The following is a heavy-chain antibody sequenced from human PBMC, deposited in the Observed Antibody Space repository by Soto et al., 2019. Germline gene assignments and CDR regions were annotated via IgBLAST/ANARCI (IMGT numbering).Heavy chain of an antibody. CDR1: GDSVSSDSAV. Sequence: SQTLSLTCAISGDSVSSDSAVWNWIRQSPSRGLEWLGRTYYRSKWFNDYAVSMKSRITINPDTSKNQFSLQLNSVTPEDTAVYYCARSTVVGATTSWFDPWGQGTLVTVSS. CDR3: ARSTVVGATTSWFDP. CDR2: TYYRSKWFN. D-gene: IGHD1-26*01. J-gene: IGHJ5*02. V-gene: IGHV6-1*01.